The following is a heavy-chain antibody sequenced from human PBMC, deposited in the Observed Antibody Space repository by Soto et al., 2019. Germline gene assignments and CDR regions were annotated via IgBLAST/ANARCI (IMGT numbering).Heavy chain of an antibody. Sequence: QVQLVQSGAEVKKPGASVKVSCKASGYTFTSYGISWVRQAPGQGLEWMGWISAYNGNTKYAQKLQGRVTMTTDTSTRTAYMELRGLRSDDPAVYYGARDAAIGMNDYWGQGTLVTVSS. D-gene: IGHD1-20*01. J-gene: IGHJ4*02. V-gene: IGHV1-18*01. CDR2: ISAYNGNT. CDR1: GYTFTSYG. CDR3: ARDAAIGMNDY.